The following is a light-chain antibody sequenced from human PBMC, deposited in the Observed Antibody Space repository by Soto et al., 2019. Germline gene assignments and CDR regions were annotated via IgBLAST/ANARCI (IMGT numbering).Light chain of an antibody. CDR3: SATDAALIGPV. V-gene: IGLV1-47*02. J-gene: IGLJ3*02. CDR1: SATIETNR. Sequence: LTPSSAAARTPGEDLGSSRSGSSATIETNRVHWYQHLPGASTRLLIFNNDQRPSGVPVRLSASNSGASASLAISGIRSQDEGDYYCSATDAALIGPVFAGGTK. CDR2: NND.